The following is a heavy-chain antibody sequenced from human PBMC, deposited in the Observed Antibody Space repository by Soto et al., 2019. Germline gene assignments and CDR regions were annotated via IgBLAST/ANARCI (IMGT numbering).Heavy chain of an antibody. CDR2: INPSGGST. J-gene: IGHJ5*02. CDR1: GYTFTSYY. Sequence: QVQLVQLGPEVKKPGASVAVSCKASGYTFTSYYMHGVRQTPRQGREWMGIINPSGGSTSHAHKFQGRGTITRDTATGTVCMELSRLRSEDTDMYLYARDRECSCGSCYRQFDPWGQGTLVTVSS. V-gene: IGHV1-46*01. CDR3: ARDRECSCGSCYRQFDP. D-gene: IGHD2-15*01.